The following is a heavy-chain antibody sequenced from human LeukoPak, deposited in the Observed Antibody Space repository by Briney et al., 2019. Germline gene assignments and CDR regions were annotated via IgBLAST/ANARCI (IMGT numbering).Heavy chain of an antibody. D-gene: IGHD6-19*01. CDR3: AKETSSSGWYLAFDI. V-gene: IGHV3-30*02. J-gene: IGHJ3*02. CDR1: GFTFSSYG. CDR2: IRYDGSNK. Sequence: GGSLRLSCAASGFTFSSYGMHWVRQAPGKGLEWVAFIRYDGSNKYYADSVKGRFTISRDNSKNTLYLQMNSLRAEDTAVYYCAKETSSSGWYLAFDIWGQGTMVTVSS.